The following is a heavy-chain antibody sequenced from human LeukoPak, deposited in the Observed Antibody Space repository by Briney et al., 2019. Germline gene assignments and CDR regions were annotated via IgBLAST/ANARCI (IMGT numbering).Heavy chain of an antibody. CDR1: GYNFTDYY. V-gene: IGHV1-2*02. Sequence: ASENVSCKASGYNFTDYYIHWIRQAPGQGLEWMGWINPETGDTNYAQKFQDRVTLTRDTSLITFYMEVTSLRSDDTAIYYCARGAKAFWGQGTLVTVSS. CDR3: ARGAKAF. J-gene: IGHJ4*02. CDR2: INPETGDT.